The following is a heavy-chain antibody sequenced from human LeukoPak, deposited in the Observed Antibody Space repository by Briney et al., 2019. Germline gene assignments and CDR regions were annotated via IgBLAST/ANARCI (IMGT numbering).Heavy chain of an antibody. CDR2: IYSDGST. D-gene: IGHD2-21*02. V-gene: IGHV3-66*01. CDR1: GFTVIIIF. Sequence: GSLRLSCAASGFTVIIIFMSWVRQAPGKGLEWDSVIYSDGSTYYPDSVKARFTIPRHNSKNTLYLQMNSLRAEDTAVYYCAPLRRGGDLDPWGKGTLVTVAS. J-gene: IGHJ5*02. CDR3: APLRRGGDLDP.